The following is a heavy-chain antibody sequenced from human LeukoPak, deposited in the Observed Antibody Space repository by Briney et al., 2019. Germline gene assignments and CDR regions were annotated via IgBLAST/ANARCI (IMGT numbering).Heavy chain of an antibody. CDR2: INSDGRST. J-gene: IGHJ4*02. D-gene: IGHD6-19*01. V-gene: IGHV3-74*01. CDR1: GFTFSSHW. CDR3: ARTVAGYFDY. Sequence: GGSLRLSCAASGFTFSSHWMHWVRHAPGKGLVWVTRINSDGRSTIYAGSVKGRFTISRDNAKNTLYLQVNSLRAEDTAVYYCARTVAGYFDYWGQGTLVTVSS.